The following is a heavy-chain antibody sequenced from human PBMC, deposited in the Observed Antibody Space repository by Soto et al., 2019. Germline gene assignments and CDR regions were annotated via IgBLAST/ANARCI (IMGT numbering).Heavy chain of an antibody. CDR1: GGSISSSSYY. D-gene: IGHD6-19*01. V-gene: IGHV4-39*01. CDR2: IYYSGST. J-gene: IGHJ6*02. CDR3: ASLLHGYSSGWYFPYYYYYGMDV. Sequence: SETLSLTCTVSGGSISSSSYYWGWIRQPPGKGLEWIGSIYYSGSTYYNPSLKSRVTISVDTSKNQFSLKLSSVTAADTAVYYCASLLHGYSSGWYFPYYYYYGMDVWGQGTTVTVSS.